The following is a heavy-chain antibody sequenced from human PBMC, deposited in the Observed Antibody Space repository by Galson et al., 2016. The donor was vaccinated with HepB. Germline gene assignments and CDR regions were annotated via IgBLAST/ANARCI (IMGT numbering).Heavy chain of an antibody. CDR2: IYYSGST. CDR1: GGSISTSTFY. D-gene: IGHD2/OR15-2a*01. V-gene: IGHV4-39*07. CDR3: AREGITYPHLDF. J-gene: IGHJ4*02. Sequence: ETLSLTCTVSGGSISTSTFYWGWIRQPPGKGLEWIGSIYYSGSTYYNPSLKSRVTISVDTSKNQFSLKLSSVTAADTAVYYCAREGITYPHLDFWGQGTLVTVSS.